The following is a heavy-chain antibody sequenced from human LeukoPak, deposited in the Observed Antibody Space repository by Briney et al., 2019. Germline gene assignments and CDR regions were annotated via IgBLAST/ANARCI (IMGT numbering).Heavy chain of an antibody. CDR1: GFTFSSYG. CDR3: AREFSVGNDYVWGSYRRRPPHDAFDI. CDR2: IWYDGSDK. Sequence: PGRSLRLSCAASGFTFSSYGMHWVRQAPGKGLEWVAVIWYDGSDKYYADSVKGRFTISRDNSKNTLYLQMNSLRAEDTAVYYCAREFSVGNDYVWGSYRRRPPHDAFDIWGQGTMVTVSS. V-gene: IGHV3-33*01. D-gene: IGHD3-16*02. J-gene: IGHJ3*02.